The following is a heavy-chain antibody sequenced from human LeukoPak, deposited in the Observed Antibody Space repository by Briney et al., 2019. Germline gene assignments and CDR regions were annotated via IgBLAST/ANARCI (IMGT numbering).Heavy chain of an antibody. J-gene: IGHJ6*03. CDR3: ARRVDTTRGYYYFYMDV. CDR1: GGSISSIGYF. V-gene: IGHV4-39*02. D-gene: IGHD5-18*01. Sequence: SETLSLTCTVSGGSISSIGYFWAWFRQSPGRGLEWIGTIYDSGTKYYNPSLKSRVTISVDTSKNHLTLRLSSVTAADTAVYYCARRVDTTRGYYYFYMDVWGKGTTVTVSS. CDR2: IYDSGTK.